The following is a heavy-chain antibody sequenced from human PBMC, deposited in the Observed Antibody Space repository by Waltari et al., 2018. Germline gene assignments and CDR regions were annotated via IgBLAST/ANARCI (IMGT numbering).Heavy chain of an antibody. CDR2: IYSGGST. V-gene: IGHV3-23*03. D-gene: IGHD3-16*01. CDR3: AGKGAYPVPSV. CDR1: GFTFSSYA. Sequence: EVQLLESGGGLVQPGGSLRLSCTASGFTFSSYAMSWVRQAPGKGLEWVSVIYSGGSTYYADSVKGRFTSSRDNSKNTLYLQMNSLRAEDTAVYYCAGKGAYPVPSVWGQGTLVTVSS. J-gene: IGHJ4*02.